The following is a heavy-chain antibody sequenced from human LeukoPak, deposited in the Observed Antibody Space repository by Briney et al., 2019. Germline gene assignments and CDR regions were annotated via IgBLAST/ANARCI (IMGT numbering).Heavy chain of an antibody. D-gene: IGHD6-19*01. CDR3: ARGGSVGWRIDY. CDR1: GGSISSSSYY. V-gene: IGHV4-39*07. Sequence: SETLSLTCTVSGGSISSSSYYWGWIRQPPGKGLEWIGSIFHSGSTYYKPSLKSRVTISVDTSKNQFSLKLSSVTAADTAVYYCARGGSVGWRIDYWGQGTLVTVSS. J-gene: IGHJ4*02. CDR2: IFHSGST.